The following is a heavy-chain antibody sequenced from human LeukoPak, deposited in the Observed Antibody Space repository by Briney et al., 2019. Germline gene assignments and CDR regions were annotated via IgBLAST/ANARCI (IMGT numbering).Heavy chain of an antibody. CDR1: GLTFSSYA. Sequence: PGGSLRLSCAASGLTFSSYAMSWVRQAPGKGLEWVSSISSSSSYIYYADSVKGRFTISRDNAKNSLYLQMNSLRAEDTAVYYCARNAPPSVAGTVFDYWGQGTLVTVSS. J-gene: IGHJ4*02. CDR3: ARNAPPSVAGTVFDY. CDR2: ISSSSSYI. V-gene: IGHV3-21*01. D-gene: IGHD6-19*01.